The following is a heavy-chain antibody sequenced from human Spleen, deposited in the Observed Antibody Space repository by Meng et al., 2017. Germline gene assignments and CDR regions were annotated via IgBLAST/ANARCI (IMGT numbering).Heavy chain of an antibody. V-gene: IGHV3-48*03. CDR1: GFTFSSYE. Sequence: GESLKISCAASGFTFSSYEMNWVRQAPGKGLEWVSYISSSGSTIYYADSVKGRFTISRDNAKNSLYLQMNSLRAEDTAVYYCARPSGADCSSTSCPFDYWGQGTLVTVSS. J-gene: IGHJ4*02. CDR2: ISSSGSTI. CDR3: ARPSGADCSSTSCPFDY. D-gene: IGHD2-2*01.